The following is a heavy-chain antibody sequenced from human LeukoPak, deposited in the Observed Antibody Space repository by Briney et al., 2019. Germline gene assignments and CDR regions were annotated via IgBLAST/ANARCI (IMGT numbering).Heavy chain of an antibody. CDR2: ISAYNGNT. J-gene: IGHJ4*02. CDR1: GYTFSSYD. D-gene: IGHD5-24*01. CDR3: ARVSEEMATITFDY. Sequence: GASVTVSCKASGYTFSSYDISWVRQAPGHGLEGMGWISAYNGNTNYAQKPQRRVTMTTDTSTSTAYLELRSLRSDDTAVYYCARVSEEMATITFDYWGQGTLVTVSS. V-gene: IGHV1-18*01.